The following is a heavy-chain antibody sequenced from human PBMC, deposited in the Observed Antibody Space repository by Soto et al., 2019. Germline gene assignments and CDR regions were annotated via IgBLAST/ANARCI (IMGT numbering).Heavy chain of an antibody. V-gene: IGHV1-69*01. D-gene: IGHD3-3*01. CDR2: IIPIFGTA. J-gene: IGHJ6*02. CDR3: ATFYDFWSGSPVDYYYYGMDV. CDR1: GGTFSSYA. Sequence: QVQLVQSGAEVKKPGSSVKVSCKASGGTFSSYAISWVRQAPGQGLEWMGGIIPIFGTANYAQKFQGRVTITADESTSTAYMELSSLRSEDTAMYYCATFYDFWSGSPVDYYYYGMDVWGQGTTVTVSS.